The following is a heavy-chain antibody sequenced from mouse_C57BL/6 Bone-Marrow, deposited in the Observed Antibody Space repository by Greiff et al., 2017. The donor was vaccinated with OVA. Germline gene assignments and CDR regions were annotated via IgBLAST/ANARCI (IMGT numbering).Heavy chain of an antibody. CDR2: ISSGGDYI. D-gene: IGHD1-1*01. V-gene: IGHV5-9-1*02. Sequence: EVQLVESGEGLVKPGGSLKLSCAASGFTFSSYAMSWVRQTPEKRLEWVAYISSGGDYIYYADTVKGRFTISRDNARNTLYLQMSSLKSEDTAMYYCTRDYYGSSWFAYWGQGTLVTVSA. J-gene: IGHJ3*01. CDR1: GFTFSSYA. CDR3: TRDYYGSSWFAY.